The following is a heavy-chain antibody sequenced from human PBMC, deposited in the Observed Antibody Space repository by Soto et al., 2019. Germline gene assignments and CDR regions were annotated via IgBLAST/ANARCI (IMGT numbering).Heavy chain of an antibody. CDR1: GGSFSGYY. Sequence: KPSETLSLTCAVYGGSFSGYYWSWIRQPPGKGLEWIGEINHSGSTNYNPSLKSRVTISVDTSKNQFSLKLSSVTAADTAVYYCARGRSIAAAGVPVDYWGQGTLVTVSS. V-gene: IGHV4-34*01. D-gene: IGHD6-13*01. CDR3: ARGRSIAAAGVPVDY. J-gene: IGHJ4*02. CDR2: INHSGST.